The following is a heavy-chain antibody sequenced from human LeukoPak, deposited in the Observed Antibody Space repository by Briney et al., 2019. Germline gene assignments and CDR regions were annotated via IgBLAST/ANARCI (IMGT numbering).Heavy chain of an antibody. CDR3: ARHVSSVGVAVVITLIDS. CDR1: GASLSSRTSY. Sequence: PSETLSLTCSVSGASLSSRTSYWGWIRQPPGKGLEWIGTIYSSGNTYCNPSLKSRVTISRDTSKNQVSLKVNSVTAADTATYYCARHVSSVGVAVVITLIDSWGQGTLATVSS. J-gene: IGHJ4*02. CDR2: IYSSGNT. D-gene: IGHD3-3*01. V-gene: IGHV4-39*01.